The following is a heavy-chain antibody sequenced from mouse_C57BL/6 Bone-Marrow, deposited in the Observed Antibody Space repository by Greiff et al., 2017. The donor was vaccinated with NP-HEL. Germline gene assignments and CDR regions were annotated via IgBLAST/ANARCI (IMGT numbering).Heavy chain of an antibody. V-gene: IGHV2-6-1*01. J-gene: IGHJ3*01. D-gene: IGHD2-4*01. Sequence: VKLQQSGPGLVAPSQSLSITCTVSGFSLTSYGVHWVRQPPGKGLEWLVVIWSDGSTTYNSALKSRLSISKDNSKSQVFLKMNSLQTDDTAMYYCARHEGYYDYDWFAYWGQGTLVTVSA. CDR2: IWSDGST. CDR1: GFSLTSYG. CDR3: ARHEGYYDYDWFAY.